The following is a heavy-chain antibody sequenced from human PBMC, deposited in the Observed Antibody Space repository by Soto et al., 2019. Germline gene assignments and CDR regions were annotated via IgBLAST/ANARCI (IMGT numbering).Heavy chain of an antibody. J-gene: IGHJ4*02. Sequence: QVQLQESGPGLVKPSETLSLTCTVSGGSISSYYWSWIRQPPGKGLVWIGYIYYSGSTNYNPSLKSRVTISVDTSKNQFSLKLSSVTAADTAVYYCARVVATRPHFDYWGQGTLVTVSS. V-gene: IGHV4-59*01. CDR1: GGSISSYY. CDR3: ARVVATRPHFDY. CDR2: IYYSGST. D-gene: IGHD5-12*01.